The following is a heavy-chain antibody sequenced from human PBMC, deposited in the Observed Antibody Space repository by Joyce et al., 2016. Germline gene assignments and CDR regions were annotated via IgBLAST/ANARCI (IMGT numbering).Heavy chain of an antibody. V-gene: IGHV4-39*07. CDR3: ARAVMDALQAAAPIDY. D-gene: IGHD2-21*01. CDR1: GGSMSSSSYY. CDR2: IYYSGST. Sequence: QLQLQESGPGLVKPSETLSLTCTVSGGSMSSSSYYWGWIRQPPGKGLEWIGSIYYSGSTYYNPSLKSRVTISVDTSKNQFSLKLSSVTAADTAVYYCARAVMDALQAAAPIDYWGQGTLVTVSS. J-gene: IGHJ4*02.